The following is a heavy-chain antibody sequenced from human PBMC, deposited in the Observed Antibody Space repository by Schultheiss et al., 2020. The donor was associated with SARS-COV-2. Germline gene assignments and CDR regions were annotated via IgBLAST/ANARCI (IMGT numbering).Heavy chain of an antibody. J-gene: IGHJ4*02. CDR1: GYSISSGYY. V-gene: IGHV4-38-2*02. D-gene: IGHD5-12*01. Sequence: GSLRLSCTVSGYSISSGYYWGWIRQPPGKGLEWIGSIYHSGSTNYNPSLKSRVTISVDTSKNQFSLKLSSVTAADTAVYYCARGGIVATRPLFDYWGQGTLVTVSS. CDR2: IYHSGST. CDR3: ARGGIVATRPLFDY.